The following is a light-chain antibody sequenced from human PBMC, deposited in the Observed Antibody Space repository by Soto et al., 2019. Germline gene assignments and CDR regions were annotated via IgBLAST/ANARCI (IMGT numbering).Light chain of an antibody. CDR3: QTWGTGSAFVV. J-gene: IGLJ7*01. CDR1: SGHSNYA. V-gene: IGLV4-69*01. Sequence: QSVLTQSPSASASLGASVKLTCTLSSGHSNYAIAWHQQQPEKGPRYLMKVNSGGSHIKGDGIPDRFSGSSSGAERYLFISSLQSEDEADYYCQTWGTGSAFVVFGGSTQLTVL. CDR2: VNSGGSH.